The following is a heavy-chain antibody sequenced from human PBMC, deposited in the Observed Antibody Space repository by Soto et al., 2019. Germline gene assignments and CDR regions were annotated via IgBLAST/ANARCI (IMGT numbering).Heavy chain of an antibody. V-gene: IGHV3-53*04. CDR1: GFTVSSNY. CDR2: IYSGGST. J-gene: IGHJ4*02. Sequence: GGSLILSCAASGFTVSSNYMSWVRQAPGKGLEWVSVIYSGGSTYYADSVKGRFTISRHNSKNTLYLQMNSLRAEDTAVYYCARASFWSGYYLFDYWGQGTLVTVSS. D-gene: IGHD3-3*01. CDR3: ARASFWSGYYLFDY.